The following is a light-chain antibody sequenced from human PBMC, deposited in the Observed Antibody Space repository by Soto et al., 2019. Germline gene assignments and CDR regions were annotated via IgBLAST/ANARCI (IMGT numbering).Light chain of an antibody. CDR3: SSYISSIVQV. CDR1: SSDVGGYDF. J-gene: IGLJ3*02. Sequence: QSALTQPASVSGSPGQSITISCTGTSSDVGGYDFVSWYQHHPGKAPRLIIYQVSNRPSGVSNRFSGSKSGNTASLTISGLQPEDEADYYCSSYISSIVQVFGGGTKLTVL. CDR2: QVS. V-gene: IGLV2-14*01.